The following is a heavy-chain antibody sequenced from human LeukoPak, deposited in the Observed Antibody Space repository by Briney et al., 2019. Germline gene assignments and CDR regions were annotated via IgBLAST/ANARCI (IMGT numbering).Heavy chain of an antibody. J-gene: IGHJ4*02. CDR3: ARLTYYYDSSGGRGADY. D-gene: IGHD3-22*01. CDR2: ISAYNGNT. Sequence: ASVKVSCKASGGTFSSYAISWVRQAPGQGLEWMGWISAYNGNTNYAQKLQGRVTMTTDTSTSTAYMELRSLRSDDTAVYYCARLTYYYDSSGGRGADYWGQGTLVTVSS. V-gene: IGHV1-18*01. CDR1: GGTFSSYA.